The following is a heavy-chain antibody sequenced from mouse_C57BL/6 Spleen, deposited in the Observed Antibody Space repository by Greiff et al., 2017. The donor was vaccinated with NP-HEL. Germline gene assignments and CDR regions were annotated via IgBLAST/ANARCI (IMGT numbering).Heavy chain of an antibody. D-gene: IGHD2-4*01. CDR1: GYTFTSYW. Sequence: VQLQQPGAELVKPGASVKLSCKASGYTFTSYWMHWVKQRPGQGLEWIGMIHPNSGSTNYNEKFKSKATLTVDKSSSTAYMQLSSLTSEDSAVYYCAREGYDYDGDYAMDYWGQGTSVTVSS. CDR3: AREGYDYDGDYAMDY. CDR2: IHPNSGST. J-gene: IGHJ4*01. V-gene: IGHV1-64*01.